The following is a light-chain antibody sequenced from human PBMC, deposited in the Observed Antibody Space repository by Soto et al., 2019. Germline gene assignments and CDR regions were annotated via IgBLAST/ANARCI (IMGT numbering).Light chain of an antibody. J-gene: IGKJ1*01. CDR2: ASS. Sequence: DIQMTQSPSSLSASVGDRVTITCRANYNIRNSLNWYQQKPREATKLLIYASSSLESGVPSRFSGSASGTDFTLTINSLQPEDFATYYCQQSYSTPRTFGQGTKVDIK. CDR1: YNIRNS. V-gene: IGKV1-39*01. CDR3: QQSYSTPRT.